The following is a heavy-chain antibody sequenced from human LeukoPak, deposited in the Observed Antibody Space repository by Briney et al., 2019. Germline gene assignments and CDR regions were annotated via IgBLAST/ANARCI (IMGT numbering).Heavy chain of an antibody. J-gene: IGHJ6*02. D-gene: IGHD1-26*01. V-gene: IGHV1-2*02. CDR1: GYTFTGYY. Sequence: ASVKVSCKASGYTFTGYYMHWVRQAPGQGLEWMGWINPNSGGTNYAQKFQGRVTMTRDTSISTAYMELSRLRSDDTAVYYGARGGGSSFYYYYGMDVWGQGTTVTVSS. CDR2: INPNSGGT. CDR3: ARGGGSSFYYYYGMDV.